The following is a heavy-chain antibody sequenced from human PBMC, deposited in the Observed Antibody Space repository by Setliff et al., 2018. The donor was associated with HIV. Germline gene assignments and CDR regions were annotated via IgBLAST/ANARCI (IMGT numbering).Heavy chain of an antibody. J-gene: IGHJ5*02. CDR2: IYYSGNT. CDR1: GAYISSYY. CDR3: ARDLGRITLSGVNEGWFDP. Sequence: SEPLSLTCTVSGAYISSYYWSWIRQPPGKGLEWIGDIYYSGNTHFNPSLKSRVTISLDTSKNQVFLKLTSVTAADTAVYYCARDLGRITLSGVNEGWFDPWGQGTLVTVSS. D-gene: IGHD3-3*01. V-gene: IGHV4-59*01.